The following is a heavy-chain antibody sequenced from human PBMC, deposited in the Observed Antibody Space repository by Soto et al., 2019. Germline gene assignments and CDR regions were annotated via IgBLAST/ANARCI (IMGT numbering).Heavy chain of an antibody. CDR3: ASKIDYGDYTEEY. CDR2: IYYSGST. J-gene: IGHJ4*02. Sequence: SETLSLTCTVSGGSISSGDYYWSWIRQPPGKGLEWIGYIYYSGSTYYNPSLKSRVTISVDTSKNQFSLKLSSVTAADTAVYYCASKIDYGDYTEEYWGQGTLVTVSS. V-gene: IGHV4-30-4*01. CDR1: GGSISSGDYY. D-gene: IGHD4-17*01.